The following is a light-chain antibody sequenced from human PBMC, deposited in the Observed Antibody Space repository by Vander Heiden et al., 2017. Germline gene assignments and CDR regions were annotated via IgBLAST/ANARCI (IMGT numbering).Light chain of an antibody. V-gene: IGKV3-20*01. CDR1: QSVSSSY. CDR2: GAS. Sequence: LPQSPGTLSLSPGQRATLSCRASQSVSSSYVAWYQQQPGQPPRLLIYGASSRATGIPDMFSGSGSETDFTLTISSLEPEYVAVYYCQQYGSSRTFGQGTKVEIK. CDR3: QQYGSSRT. J-gene: IGKJ1*01.